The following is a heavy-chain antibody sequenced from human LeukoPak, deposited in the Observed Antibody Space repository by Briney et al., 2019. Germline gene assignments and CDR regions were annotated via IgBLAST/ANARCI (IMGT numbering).Heavy chain of an antibody. Sequence: ASVKVSCKASGYTFTSYGISWVRQAPGQGLEWMGWIGAYNGNTNYAQKLQGRVTMTTDTSTSTAYMELRSLRSDDTAVYYCARILLARYCSGGSCYLVVSWFDPWGQGTLVTVSS. D-gene: IGHD2-15*01. CDR3: ARILLARYCSGGSCYLVVSWFDP. V-gene: IGHV1-18*01. CDR1: GYTFTSYG. CDR2: IGAYNGNT. J-gene: IGHJ5*02.